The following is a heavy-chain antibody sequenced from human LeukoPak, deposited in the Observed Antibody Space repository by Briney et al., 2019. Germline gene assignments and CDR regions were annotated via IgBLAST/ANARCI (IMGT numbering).Heavy chain of an antibody. V-gene: IGHV3-30*02. J-gene: IGHJ3*02. CDR3: ARARLNAFDI. Sequence: PGGSLRLSCAASGFTFSSYGMHWVRQAPGKGLEWVAFIRYDGSNKYYADSVKGRFTISRDNSKNTLYLQMNSLRAEDTAVYYCARARLNAFDIWGQGTMVTISS. D-gene: IGHD6-19*01. CDR1: GFTFSSYG. CDR2: IRYDGSNK.